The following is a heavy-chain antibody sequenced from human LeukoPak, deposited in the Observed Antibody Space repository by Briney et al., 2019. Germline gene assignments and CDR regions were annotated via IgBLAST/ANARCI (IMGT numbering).Heavy chain of an antibody. CDR1: GFTFSSYA. CDR2: ISGSGGST. J-gene: IGHJ4*02. D-gene: IGHD3-10*01. CDR3: AKHGSGSYLTSHFDY. V-gene: IGHV3-23*01. Sequence: GSLRLSCAASGFTFSSYAMSWVRQAPGKGLEWVSAISGSGGSTYYADSVKGRFTISRDNSKNTLYLQMNSLRAEDTAVYYCAKHGSGSYLTSHFDYWGQGTLVTVSS.